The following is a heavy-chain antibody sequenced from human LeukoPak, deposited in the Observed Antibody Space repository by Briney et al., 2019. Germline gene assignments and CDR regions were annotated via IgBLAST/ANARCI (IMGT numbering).Heavy chain of an antibody. J-gene: IGHJ5*02. CDR3: ARRIAAAGYNWFDP. CDR2: INPNSGGT. D-gene: IGHD6-13*01. CDR1: GYTFTGYY. Sequence: ASVKVSCKASGYTFTGYYMHWVRQAPGQGLEWMGWINPNSGGTNYAQKFQGRVTMTRDTSISTAYMELSRLRSDDTAVYCCARRIAAAGYNWFDPWGQGTLVTVSS. V-gene: IGHV1-2*02.